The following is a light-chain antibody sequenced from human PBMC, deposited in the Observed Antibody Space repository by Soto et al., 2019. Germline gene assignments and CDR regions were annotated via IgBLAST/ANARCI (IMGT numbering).Light chain of an antibody. Sequence: SALTQPASVSGSPGQSITISCTGTSSDVGSYNLVSWFQQHPGKAPKLMIYEGSNRPSGVSNRFSGSKSGNTASLTISGLQAEDEADYYCCSYAGSSTVVFGGGTQLTVL. J-gene: IGLJ2*01. V-gene: IGLV2-23*01. CDR1: SSDVGSYNL. CDR3: CSYAGSSTVV. CDR2: EGS.